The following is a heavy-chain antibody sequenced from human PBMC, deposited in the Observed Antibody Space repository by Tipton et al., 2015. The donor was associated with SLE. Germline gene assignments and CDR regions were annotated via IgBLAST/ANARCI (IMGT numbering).Heavy chain of an antibody. CDR3: ARSGLTRVDQGRMDV. V-gene: IGHV4-30-2*01. CDR2: IYPSGNT. J-gene: IGHJ6*02. D-gene: IGHD5-12*01. Sequence: LRLSCTVSGDSISSGRYSWSWIRQPPGKGLEWIGYIYPSGNTDYNPSLKIRGTISIDRSKNQFSLRLSSVTAADTAVYYCARSGLTRVDQGRMDVWGPGPTVTVSS. CDR1: GDSISSGRYS.